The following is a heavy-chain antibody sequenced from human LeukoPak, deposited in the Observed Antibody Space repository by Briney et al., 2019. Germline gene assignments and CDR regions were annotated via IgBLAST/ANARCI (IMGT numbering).Heavy chain of an antibody. D-gene: IGHD3-22*01. CDR2: IYYSGST. Sequence: PSETLSLTCTVSGGSISSGGYYWSWIRHHPGKGLEWIGYIYYSGSTYYNPSLKSRVTISVDTSKNQFSLKLSSVTAADTAVYYCARVTMIVVVNWFDPWGQGTLVTVSS. CDR3: ARVTMIVVVNWFDP. J-gene: IGHJ5*02. CDR1: GGSISSGGYY. V-gene: IGHV4-31*03.